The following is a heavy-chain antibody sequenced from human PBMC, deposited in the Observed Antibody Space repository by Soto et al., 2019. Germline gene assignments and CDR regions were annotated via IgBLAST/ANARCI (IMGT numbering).Heavy chain of an antibody. CDR3: ARVFRSNHHYYYHYGMDV. V-gene: IGHV3-33*01. CDR1: GFTFSSYG. J-gene: IGHJ6*02. Sequence: GGSLRLSCAASGFTFSSYGMHWVRQAPGKGLEWVAVIWYDGSNKYYADSVKGRFTISRDNSKNTLYLQMNSLRAEDTAVYYCARVFRSNHHYYYHYGMDVWGQGTTVTVSS. D-gene: IGHD1-26*01. CDR2: IWYDGSNK.